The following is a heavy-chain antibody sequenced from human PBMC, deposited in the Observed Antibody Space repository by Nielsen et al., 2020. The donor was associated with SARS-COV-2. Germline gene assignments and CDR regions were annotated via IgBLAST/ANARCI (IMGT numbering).Heavy chain of an antibody. D-gene: IGHD3-22*01. J-gene: IGHJ4*02. CDR2: IFYNGRT. Sequence: SETLSLTCTASGASMRDNYWSWIRRPPGKGLEWIGYIFYNGRTNYSPSLKSRVTMSIDTSKKRFSLELTSVTAADSAVYYCARGYYTVDYWGQGIEVTVSS. V-gene: IGHV4-59*01. CDR1: GASMRDNY. CDR3: ARGYYTVDY.